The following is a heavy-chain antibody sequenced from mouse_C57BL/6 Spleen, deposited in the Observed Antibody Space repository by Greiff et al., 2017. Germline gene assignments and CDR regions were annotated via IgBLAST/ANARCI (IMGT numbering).Heavy chain of an antibody. V-gene: IGHV1-55*01. CDR3: SRRDGYSMDD. Sequence: QVQLQQPGAELVKPGASVKMSCKASGYTFTSYWITWVKQRPGQGLEWIGDIYPGSGSTNYNEKFKSKATLTVDTSSSTAYMQLSSLTSEDSAVYYCSRRDGYSMDDRGQETSVTVSS. J-gene: IGHJ4*01. CDR1: GYTFTSYW. CDR2: IYPGSGST. D-gene: IGHD2-3*01.